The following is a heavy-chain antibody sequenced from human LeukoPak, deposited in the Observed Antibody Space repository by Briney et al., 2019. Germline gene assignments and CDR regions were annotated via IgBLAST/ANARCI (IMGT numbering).Heavy chain of an antibody. CDR1: GYTFTGYY. Sequence: ASVKVSCKASGYTFTGYYMHWVRQAPGQGLEWMGWINPNSGGTNYAQKFQGRVTMTRNASISTAYMELSSLRSEDTAVYYCARVHVGATPFDYYFDYWGQGTLVTVSS. J-gene: IGHJ4*02. CDR3: ARVHVGATPFDYYFDY. V-gene: IGHV1-2*02. D-gene: IGHD1-26*01. CDR2: INPNSGGT.